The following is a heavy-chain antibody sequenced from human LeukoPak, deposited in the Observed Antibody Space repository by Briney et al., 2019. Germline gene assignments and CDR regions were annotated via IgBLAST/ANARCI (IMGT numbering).Heavy chain of an antibody. J-gene: IGHJ4*02. CDR1: GDSVSSKSAA. Sequence: SQTLSLTCAISGDSVSSKSAAWNWIRQSPSRGLEWLGRTYYRSKWYNDYAVSVKSRITINADTSKNQFSLQLNSVTPEDTAVYYCARGIDSSAYYAFDYWGQGTLVTVSS. V-gene: IGHV6-1*01. CDR2: TYYRSKWYN. CDR3: ARGIDSSAYYAFDY. D-gene: IGHD3-22*01.